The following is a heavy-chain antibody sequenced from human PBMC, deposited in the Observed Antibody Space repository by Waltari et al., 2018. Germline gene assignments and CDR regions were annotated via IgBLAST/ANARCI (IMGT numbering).Heavy chain of an antibody. V-gene: IGHV4-59*01. CDR2: IAYNGKT. Sequence: QVQLQESGPGLVKASETLSLTCAVSGDSINNYYWGWIRQPPGKELEWIGYIAYNGKTNYNPSLKSRVTISIDTSKTQFSLKLSSVTAADTAVYYCARSYDFWSGYLLDYWGQGTLVTVSS. CDR3: ARSYDFWSGYLLDY. D-gene: IGHD3-3*01. CDR1: GDSINNYY. J-gene: IGHJ4*02.